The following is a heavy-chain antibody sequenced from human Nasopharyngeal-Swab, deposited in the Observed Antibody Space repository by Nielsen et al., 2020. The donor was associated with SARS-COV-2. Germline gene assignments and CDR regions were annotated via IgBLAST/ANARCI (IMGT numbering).Heavy chain of an antibody. J-gene: IGHJ4*02. CDR2: ISAYNGRT. V-gene: IGHV1-18*01. Sequence: WVRQAPGQELEWMGWISAYNGRTYYAQKFQGRVTMTTDTSTSTAYMDLRSLRSDDTAVYYCARDPRGPDYWGQGTLVTVSS. CDR3: ARDPRGPDY. D-gene: IGHD6-25*01.